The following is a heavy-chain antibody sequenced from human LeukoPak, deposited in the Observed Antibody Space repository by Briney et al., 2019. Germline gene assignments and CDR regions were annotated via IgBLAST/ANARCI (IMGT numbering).Heavy chain of an antibody. CDR3: ARSPTSCVSATCPVAYSGYDLDY. V-gene: IGHV4-34*01. Sequence: SETLSLTCAVYGGSFSDYYWTWIRRPPGKGLEWIGVVNHSGVTNYNPSIKSRVTLSVDTLKNQFSLKVNSVTAADTAVYYCARSPTSCVSATCPVAYSGYDLDYWSRGMLVTVSS. J-gene: IGHJ4*02. CDR2: VNHSGVT. D-gene: IGHD5-12*01. CDR1: GGSFSDYY.